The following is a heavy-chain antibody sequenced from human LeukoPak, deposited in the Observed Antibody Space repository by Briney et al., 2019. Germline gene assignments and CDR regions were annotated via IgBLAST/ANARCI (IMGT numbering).Heavy chain of an antibody. CDR3: ARQRHSGSYYNVDY. V-gene: IGHV4-59*08. CDR2: IYNSGST. J-gene: IGHJ4*02. CDR1: GGSISSYY. D-gene: IGHD3-10*01. Sequence: SETLSLTCTVSGGSISSYYWSWIRQPPGKGLEWIGYIYNSGSTNYNPSLKSRVTISVDTSKSQFSLRLSSVTAADTAVYYCARQRHSGSYYNVDYWGQGTLVTVSS.